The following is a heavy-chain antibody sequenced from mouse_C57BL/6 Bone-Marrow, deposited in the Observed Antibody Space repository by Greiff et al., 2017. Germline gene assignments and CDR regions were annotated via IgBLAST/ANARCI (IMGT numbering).Heavy chain of an antibody. Sequence: VHLVESGAELARPGASVKLSCKASGYTFTSYGISWVKQRTGQGLEWIGEIYPRSGNTYYNEKFKGKATLTADKSSSTAYMELRSLTSEDSAVYFCARGQLRPYYFDYWGQGTTLTVSS. V-gene: IGHV1-81*01. J-gene: IGHJ2*01. CDR2: IYPRSGNT. CDR3: ARGQLRPYYFDY. CDR1: GYTFTSYG. D-gene: IGHD3-2*02.